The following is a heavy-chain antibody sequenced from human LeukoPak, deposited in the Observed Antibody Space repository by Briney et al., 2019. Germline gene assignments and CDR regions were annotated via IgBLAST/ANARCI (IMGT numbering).Heavy chain of an antibody. D-gene: IGHD5-24*01. CDR3: AAVGGYNPAYYYYMDV. CDR2: IYSGSTT. V-gene: IGHV3-66*02. Sequence: WESLRLSCAASGFTVSSNYMSWVRQAPGKGLEWVSVIYSGSTTYYTDSLKGRFTISRDNSKNTLYLQMNSLRPEDTAVYYCAAVGGYNPAYYYYMDVWGKGTTVTVS. J-gene: IGHJ6*03. CDR1: GFTVSSNY.